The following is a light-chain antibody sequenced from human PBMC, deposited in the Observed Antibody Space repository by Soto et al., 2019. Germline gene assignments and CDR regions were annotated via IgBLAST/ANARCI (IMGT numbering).Light chain of an antibody. CDR3: PQYGISLWR. J-gene: IGKJ1*01. Sequence: IVVKNSPGSLSLSQSERATLSCRASQIVSNSYLAWYQQKPGQAPRLLIYAASTRATGVPDRLSGSGSGTDFTLTIIRLEPEDFAVYYCPQYGISLWRSGQVTNVDIK. V-gene: IGKV3-20*01. CDR2: AAS. CDR1: QIVSNSY.